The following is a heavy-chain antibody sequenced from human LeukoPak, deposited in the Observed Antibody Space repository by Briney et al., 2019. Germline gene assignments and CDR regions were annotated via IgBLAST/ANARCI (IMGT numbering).Heavy chain of an antibody. V-gene: IGHV4-59*01. Sequence: SETLSLTCTVSGGSITSDHWNWIRQPPGKGLEWIGCIYYSGSTYYNPSLKSRVTISVDMSKNQFSLRLTSVTAADTAVYYCARKNDFDIWGQGALVTVSS. CDR1: GGSITSDH. J-gene: IGHJ3*02. CDR3: ARKNDFDI. CDR2: IYYSGST. D-gene: IGHD2/OR15-2a*01.